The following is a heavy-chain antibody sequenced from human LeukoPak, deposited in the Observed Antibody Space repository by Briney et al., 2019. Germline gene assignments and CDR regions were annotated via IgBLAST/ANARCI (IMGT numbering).Heavy chain of an antibody. CDR2: FDPEDGET. V-gene: IGHV1-24*01. J-gene: IGHJ4*02. CDR3: ATGTRCSGSYYSQVMPLVY. CDR1: GYTLTELS. Sequence: ASVKVSCKVSGYTLTELSMHWVRQAPGKGLEWMGGFDPEDGETIYAQKFQGRVTMTEDTSTDTAYMELSSLRSEDTAVYYCATGTRCSGSYYSQVMPLVYWGQGTLVTVSS. D-gene: IGHD1-26*01.